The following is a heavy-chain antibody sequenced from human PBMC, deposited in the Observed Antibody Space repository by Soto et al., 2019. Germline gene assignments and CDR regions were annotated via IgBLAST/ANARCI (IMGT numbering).Heavy chain of an antibody. V-gene: IGHV3-33*01. Sequence: GGSLRLSCAASGFTFSSYGMHWVRQAPGKGLEWVAVIWYDGSNKYYADSVKGRFTISRDNSKNTLYLQMNSLRAEDTAAYYCARDGGNWNTEYYFDYWGQGTLVTVSS. CDR1: GFTFSSYG. CDR3: ARDGGNWNTEYYFDY. CDR2: IWYDGSNK. D-gene: IGHD1-20*01. J-gene: IGHJ4*02.